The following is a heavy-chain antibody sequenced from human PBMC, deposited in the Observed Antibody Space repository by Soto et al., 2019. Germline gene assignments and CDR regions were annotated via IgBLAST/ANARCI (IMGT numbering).Heavy chain of an antibody. D-gene: IGHD2-2*01. CDR2: IKLNSGDT. CDR3: ARLVVPGAPCDN. V-gene: IGHV1-2*02. CDR1: GNIFTGYY. J-gene: IGHJ4*02. Sequence: QVQLLQSGAEVKKPGASVKVSCKTSGNIFTGYYMNWVRQAPGQGPEWMGWIKLNSGDTMFAQRFQDRVTMTRDTSITTAYMELSRLTADDTAVYYCARLVVPGAPCDNWGQGTLVTVSS.